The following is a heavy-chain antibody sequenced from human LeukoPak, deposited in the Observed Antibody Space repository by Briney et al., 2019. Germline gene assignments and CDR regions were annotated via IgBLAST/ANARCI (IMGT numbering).Heavy chain of an antibody. J-gene: IGHJ5*02. CDR1: GYTFTSYA. V-gene: IGHV7-4-1*02. D-gene: IGHD2-8*01. CDR2: INTNTGNP. Sequence: ASVKVSCKASGYTFTSYAMNWVRQAPGQGLEWMGWINTNTGNPTYAQGFTGRFVFSLDTSVSTAYLQISSLKAEDTAVYYCARLGYCTNGVCPLGNAWGQGTLVTVSS. CDR3: ARLGYCTNGVCPLGNA.